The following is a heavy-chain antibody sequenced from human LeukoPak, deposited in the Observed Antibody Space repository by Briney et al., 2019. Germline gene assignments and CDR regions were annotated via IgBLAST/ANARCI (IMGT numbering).Heavy chain of an antibody. D-gene: IGHD3-10*01. Sequence: GGSLRLSCAASGFTFSSYSMNWVRQAPGKGLEWVSSISSSSSYIYYADSVKGRFTISRDNAKNSLYLQMNSLRAEDTALYYCAKDMVRGVISYAFDIWGQGTMVTVSS. CDR1: GFTFSSYS. CDR2: ISSSSSYI. CDR3: AKDMVRGVISYAFDI. J-gene: IGHJ3*02. V-gene: IGHV3-21*04.